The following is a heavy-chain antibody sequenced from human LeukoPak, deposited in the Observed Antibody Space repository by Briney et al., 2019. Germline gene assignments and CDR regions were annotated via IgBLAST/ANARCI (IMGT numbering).Heavy chain of an antibody. CDR3: ARTRITMIVGLASRFDY. Sequence: GGSLRLPCAASGFTFSSYWMSWVRQAPGKGLEWVANIKQDGSEKYYVDSVKGRFTISRDNAKNSLYLQMNSLRAEDTAVYYCARTRITMIVGLASRFDYWGQGSLVTVSS. CDR1: GFTFSSYW. J-gene: IGHJ4*02. D-gene: IGHD3-22*01. CDR2: IKQDGSEK. V-gene: IGHV3-7*01.